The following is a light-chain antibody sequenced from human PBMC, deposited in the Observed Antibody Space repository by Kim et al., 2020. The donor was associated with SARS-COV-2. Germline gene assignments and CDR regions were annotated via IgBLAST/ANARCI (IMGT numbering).Light chain of an antibody. V-gene: IGLV1-44*01. Sequence: GQMITICCGRSSYNVGSNSVSWYQQLPGTAPKLLIYNNDQRPSGVPDRFSGSKSGTSASLAISGLQAEDEADYYCAACDDNVVYVFGTGTKVTVL. CDR1: SYNVGSNS. CDR3: AACDDNVVYV. CDR2: NND. J-gene: IGLJ1*01.